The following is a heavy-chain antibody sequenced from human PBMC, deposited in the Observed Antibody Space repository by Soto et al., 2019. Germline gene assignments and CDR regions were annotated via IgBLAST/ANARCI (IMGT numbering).Heavy chain of an antibody. J-gene: IGHJ6*02. D-gene: IGHD6-6*01. CDR3: ARGWRQLVRTVYYYGMDV. CDR1: GFTFSSYW. Sequence: PGGSLRLSCAASGFTFSSYWMSWVRQAPGKGLEWVANIKQDGSEKYYVDSVKGRFTISRDNAKNSLYLQMNSLRAEDTAVYYSARGWRQLVRTVYYYGMDVWGQGTKVTVSS. V-gene: IGHV3-7*03. CDR2: IKQDGSEK.